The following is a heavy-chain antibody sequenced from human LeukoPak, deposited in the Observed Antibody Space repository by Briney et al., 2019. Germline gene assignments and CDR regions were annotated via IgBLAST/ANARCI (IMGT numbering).Heavy chain of an antibody. D-gene: IGHD2-2*01. CDR3: ARDLSQGDIVVVPAAIRFDY. CDR2: IYSGGTT. CDR1: GFTVSTKY. V-gene: IGHV3-53*01. J-gene: IGHJ4*02. Sequence: GGSLRLSCAASGFTVSTKYMTWVRQAPGKGLEWVSIIYSGGTTNYADSVKGRFTISRDNAKNSLYLQMNSLRAEDTAVYYCARDLSQGDIVVVPAAIRFDYWGQGTLVTVSS.